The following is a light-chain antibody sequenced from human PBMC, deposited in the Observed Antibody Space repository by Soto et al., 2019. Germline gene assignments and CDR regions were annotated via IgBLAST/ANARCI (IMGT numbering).Light chain of an antibody. V-gene: IGLV2-8*01. J-gene: IGLJ3*02. Sequence: QSALTQPPSASGSPGQSVTISCTGTSSDVGNYNYVSWYQQHPGKAPKLMIYEVTKRPSGVPDRFSGSKSGNTASLTVSGLQAEHEADYYCSSYAGSKTLFGGGTKLTVL. CDR2: EVT. CDR3: SSYAGSKTL. CDR1: SSDVGNYNY.